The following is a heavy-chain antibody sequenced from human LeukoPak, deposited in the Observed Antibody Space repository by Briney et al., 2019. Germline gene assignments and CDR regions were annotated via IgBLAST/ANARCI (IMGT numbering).Heavy chain of an antibody. CDR2: ISAYNGNT. V-gene: IGHV1-18*04. J-gene: IGHJ4*02. D-gene: IGHD2-2*01. Sequence: ASVKVSCKASGYTFTSYGISWVRQAPGQGLEWMGWISAYNGNTNYAQKLQGRVTMTTDTSTSTAYMELRSLRSDDTAVYYCARDQPGIVVVPAAVFSDYWGQGTLVTVSS. CDR3: ARDQPGIVVVPAAVFSDY. CDR1: GYTFTSYG.